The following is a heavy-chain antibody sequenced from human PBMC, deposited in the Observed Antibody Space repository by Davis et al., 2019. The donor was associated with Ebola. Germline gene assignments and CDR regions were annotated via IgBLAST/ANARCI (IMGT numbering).Heavy chain of an antibody. V-gene: IGHV1-69*08. CDR3: AREFRGSFYY. CDR1: GGPFSSNT. Sequence: AASVKVSCKASGGPFSSNTINWVRQAPGRGLEWMGRIIPIFGTLNFAEKFQDRLTITADKSTDTVYMELSSLRTEDSAVYLCAREFRGSFYYWGQGTLVTVSS. J-gene: IGHJ4*02. D-gene: IGHD2-15*01. CDR2: IIPIFGTL.